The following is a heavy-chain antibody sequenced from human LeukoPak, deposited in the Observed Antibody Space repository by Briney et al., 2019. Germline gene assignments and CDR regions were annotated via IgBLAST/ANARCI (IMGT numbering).Heavy chain of an antibody. Sequence: MPSETLSLTCAVYGGSFSGYYWSWIRQPPGKGLEWIGYIYYSGSTNYNPSLKSRVTISVDTSKNQFSLKLSSVTAADTAVYYCARQRGSGRYSFNAFDIWGQGTMVTVSS. CDR1: GGSFSGYY. D-gene: IGHD6-19*01. J-gene: IGHJ3*02. V-gene: IGHV4-59*08. CDR2: IYYSGST. CDR3: ARQRGSGRYSFNAFDI.